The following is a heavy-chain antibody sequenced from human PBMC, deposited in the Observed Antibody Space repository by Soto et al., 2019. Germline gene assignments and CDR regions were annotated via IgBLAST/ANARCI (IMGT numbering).Heavy chain of an antibody. CDR2: IYYSGST. Sequence: SETLSLTCTVSGASISSGDYYWSWIRQHPGKGLEWIGYIYYSGSTYYNPSLKSRVTMSVDTSKNQFSLKLSSVTAADTAVYYCARHVKGGYYYLDYWGQGSLVTVSS. D-gene: IGHD3-22*01. J-gene: IGHJ4*02. CDR1: GASISSGDYY. CDR3: ARHVKGGYYYLDY. V-gene: IGHV4-31*02.